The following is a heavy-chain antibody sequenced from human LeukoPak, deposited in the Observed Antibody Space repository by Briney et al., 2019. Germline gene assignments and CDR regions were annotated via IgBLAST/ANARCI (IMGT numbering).Heavy chain of an antibody. CDR3: ARAPDSDSGYDFFDY. J-gene: IGHJ4*02. CDR1: GYTFTNHW. CDR2: IDPSDSYT. Sequence: GESLKISCKGSGYTFTNHWISWVRQMPGKGLEWMGKIDPSDSYTNYSPSFQGHVTISADKSISTAYLQWSSLKASDTAMYYCARAPDSDSGYDFFDYWGQGTLVTVSS. V-gene: IGHV5-10-1*01. D-gene: IGHD5-12*01.